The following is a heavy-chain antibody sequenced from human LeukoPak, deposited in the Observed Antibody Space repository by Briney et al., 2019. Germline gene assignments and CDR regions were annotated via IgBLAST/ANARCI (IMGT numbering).Heavy chain of an antibody. CDR2: IYYSGST. V-gene: IGHV4-59*01. D-gene: IGHD6-25*01. J-gene: IGHJ3*01. CDR3: ASARLGSGLEGAFDV. Sequence: KTSETLSLTCTVSGGSISSYHWSWIRQPPGKGLEWIGYIYYSGSTNYNPPLKSRVTISIDASKNQFSLWLSSVTAADTAVYHCASARLGSGLEGAFDVWGQGTMVTVSS. CDR1: GGSISSYH.